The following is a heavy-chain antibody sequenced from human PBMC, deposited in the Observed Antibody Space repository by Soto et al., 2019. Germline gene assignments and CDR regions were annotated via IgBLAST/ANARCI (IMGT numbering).Heavy chain of an antibody. CDR3: ARGLRVVPGAMLDYYYYYMDV. CDR1: AGSFSRYY. Sequence: SQTLPLTWAVYAGSFSRYYCCWFRLPLGKGLEWIGEINHSGSTNYNPSLKSRVTISVDTSKNQFSLKLSSVTAADTAVYYCARGLRVVPGAMLDYYYYYMDVWGKGTTVT. D-gene: IGHD2-2*01. CDR2: INHSGST. J-gene: IGHJ6*03. V-gene: IGHV4-34*01.